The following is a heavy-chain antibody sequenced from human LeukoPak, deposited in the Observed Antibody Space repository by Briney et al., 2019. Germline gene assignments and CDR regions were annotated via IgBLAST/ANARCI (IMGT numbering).Heavy chain of an antibody. V-gene: IGHV4-34*01. CDR2: INHSGST. Sequence: PSETLSLTCAVYGGSFSGYYWSWIRQPPGKGLEWIGEINHSGSTNYNPSLKSRVTISVDTSKNQFSLKLSSVTAADTAVYYCATSSRNWGPDGFDIWGQGIMVTVSS. CDR1: GGSFSGYY. J-gene: IGHJ3*02. D-gene: IGHD7-27*01. CDR3: ATSSRNWGPDGFDI.